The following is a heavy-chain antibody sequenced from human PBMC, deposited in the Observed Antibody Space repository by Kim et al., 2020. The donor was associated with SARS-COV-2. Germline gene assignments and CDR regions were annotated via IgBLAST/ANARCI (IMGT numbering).Heavy chain of an antibody. J-gene: IGHJ4*01. CDR3: ARDHYGDYPY. D-gene: IGHD4-17*01. Sequence: GGSLRLSCAASGFTFSTYWMSWVRQAPGKGLEWVATIKPDGSETSYVDSVKGRFTVSRDNAKNSLYLQMDSLRAEDTAVYFCARDHYGDYPYWGHGTLVTVSS. V-gene: IGHV3-7*01. CDR2: IKPDGSET. CDR1: GFTFSTYW.